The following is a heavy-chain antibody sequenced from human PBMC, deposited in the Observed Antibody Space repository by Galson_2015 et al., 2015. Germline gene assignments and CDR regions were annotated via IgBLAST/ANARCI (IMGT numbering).Heavy chain of an antibody. D-gene: IGHD3-16*01. CDR2: IDWDDDK. CDR3: ARKSGYASYFDY. Sequence: PALVTPTQTLTLTCTFSGFSLSTSGMCVGWIRQPPGKALEGLALIDWDDDKYYSTSLKTRLTISKETSKNQVVLTMTNMDPVDTATYYCARKSGYASYFDYWGQGTLVTVSS. CDR1: GFSLSTSGMC. J-gene: IGHJ4*02. V-gene: IGHV2-70*01.